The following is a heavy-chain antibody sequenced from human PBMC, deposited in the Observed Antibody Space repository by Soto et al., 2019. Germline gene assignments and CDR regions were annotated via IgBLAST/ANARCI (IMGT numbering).Heavy chain of an antibody. CDR3: ARDPSVVAAAGIYYYYYGMDV. Sequence: GESLTLSCTASGFTFTIYWMHWVRQAPGKGLVCVSRINFDGSDTNYVDSVKGRFTISRDNAKNSLYLQMNSLRAEDTAVYYCARDPSVVAAAGIYYYYYGMDVWGQGTTVTVSS. V-gene: IGHV3-74*01. CDR2: INFDGSDT. D-gene: IGHD6-13*01. CDR1: GFTFTIYW. J-gene: IGHJ6*02.